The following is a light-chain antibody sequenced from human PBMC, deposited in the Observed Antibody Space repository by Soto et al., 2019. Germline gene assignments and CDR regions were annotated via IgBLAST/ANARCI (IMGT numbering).Light chain of an antibody. CDR1: QSVSSSY. CDR2: GAS. J-gene: IGKJ5*01. Sequence: EIVLTQSPGTLSLSPWERATLSCRASQSVSSSYLAWYQQKPGQAPSLLIYGASRRATGIPDRFSGSGSGTDFTLTISRLEPEDFAVYYCQQYDSSPITFGQGTRLEI. V-gene: IGKV3-20*01. CDR3: QQYDSSPIT.